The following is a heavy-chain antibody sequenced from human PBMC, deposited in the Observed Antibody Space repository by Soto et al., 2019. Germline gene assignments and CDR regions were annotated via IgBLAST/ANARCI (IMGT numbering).Heavy chain of an antibody. CDR2: IKSKSDGWTT. CDR1: GFTVINSW. CDR3: TTDLWRIAVVVGSPGYFTP. J-gene: IGHJ5*02. Sequence: GGSLRLSCASSGFTVINSWVSGVRQAPGEGLDSVVRIKSKSDGWTTEYAAPVRGRFTISRDDSKNTLHLQMNSLKTEDTAVYYCTTDLWRIAVVVGSPGYFTPWGQGTPVTV. D-gene: IGHD2-21*01. V-gene: IGHV3-15*01.